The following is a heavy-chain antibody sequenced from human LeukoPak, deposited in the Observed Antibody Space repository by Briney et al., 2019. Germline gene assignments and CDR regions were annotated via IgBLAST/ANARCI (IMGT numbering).Heavy chain of an antibody. D-gene: IGHD6-19*01. Sequence: SETLSLTCTVSGGSISRSQYYWGWIRQPPGKGLEWVGTIYYSGNTFYNPSLKSRLTISVDTSKNQFSLKLSSVIAADMAVYYCARHEHKAVASDNWGQGILVTVSS. CDR3: ARHEHKAVASDN. CDR1: GGSISRSQYY. CDR2: IYYSGNT. J-gene: IGHJ4*02. V-gene: IGHV4-39*01.